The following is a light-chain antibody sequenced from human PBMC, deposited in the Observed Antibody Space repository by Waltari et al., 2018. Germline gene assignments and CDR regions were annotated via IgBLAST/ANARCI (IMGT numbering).Light chain of an antibody. J-gene: IGKJ2*01. CDR2: AAS. CDR3: QHSYR. V-gene: IGKV1-39*01. Sequence: DIQMTQSPSSLSASVGDRVTITCRASQSISSYLNWYQQKPGKAPKLLIYAASSLQSGVPSRFSGSGSGTDFTLTISSLQPEDFATYYCQHSYRFGQGTKLEIK. CDR1: QSISSY.